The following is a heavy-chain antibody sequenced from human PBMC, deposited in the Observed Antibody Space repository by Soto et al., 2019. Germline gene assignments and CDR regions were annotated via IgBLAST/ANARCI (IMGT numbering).Heavy chain of an antibody. CDR3: ARGPRSNWFDP. J-gene: IGHJ5*02. CDR2: IDYSGST. Sequence: QVQLQESGPGLVKPSDTLSLTCTVSGGSISSYYWSWIRQPPGKGLEWIGYIDYSGSTNYNPSLKSRLTISVDTSKNQFSLRLSSVTAADTAIYYCARGPRSNWFDPWGQGTLVTVSS. CDR1: GGSISSYY. V-gene: IGHV4-59*07.